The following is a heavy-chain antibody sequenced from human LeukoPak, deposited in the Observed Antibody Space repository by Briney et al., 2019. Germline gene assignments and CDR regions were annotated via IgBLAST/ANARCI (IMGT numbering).Heavy chain of an antibody. CDR3: ARPGDGMDV. V-gene: IGHV3-48*03. J-gene: IGHJ6*04. Sequence: GGSLRLSCAASGFTFSSYEMNWVRQAPGKGLEWVSYISSSRSTIHYADSVKGRFTISRDNAKNSLYLQMNSLRAEDTAVYYCARPGDGMDVWGKGTTVTVSS. CDR2: ISSSRSTI. CDR1: GFTFSSYE.